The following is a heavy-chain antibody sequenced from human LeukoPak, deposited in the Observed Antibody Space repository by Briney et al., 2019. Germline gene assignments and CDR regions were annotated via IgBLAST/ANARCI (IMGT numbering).Heavy chain of an antibody. V-gene: IGHV3-23*01. CDR1: GFTFSSYE. Sequence: GGSLRLSCAASGFTFSSYEMNWVRQAPGKGLEWVSGISGSGGTTYYADSVKGRFTISRDNSKKTLYLQMNSLRAEDTAVYYCAKENVAAALPDNWFDPWGQGTLVTVSS. CDR3: AKENVAAALPDNWFDP. CDR2: ISGSGGTT. J-gene: IGHJ5*02. D-gene: IGHD2-2*01.